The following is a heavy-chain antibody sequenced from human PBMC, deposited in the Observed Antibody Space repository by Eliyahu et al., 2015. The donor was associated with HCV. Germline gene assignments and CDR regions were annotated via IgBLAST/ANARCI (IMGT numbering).Heavy chain of an antibody. V-gene: IGHV3-73*01. CDR2: IRTKANRYAT. CDR3: TRSGGANTFEN. D-gene: IGHD1-1*01. J-gene: IGHJ3*02. CDR1: GFTFRDSA. Sequence: GFTFRDSAMHWVRRASGKGLEWVGRIRTKANRYATAYPTSVQGRFSISRDDSKNTAYLQMTSLKSEDTAVYYCTRSGGANTFENWGQGTMVTV.